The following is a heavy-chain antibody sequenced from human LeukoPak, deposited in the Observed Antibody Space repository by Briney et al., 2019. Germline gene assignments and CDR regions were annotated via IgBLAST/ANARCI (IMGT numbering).Heavy chain of an antibody. D-gene: IGHD4-17*01. CDR1: GGSFSGYY. J-gene: IGHJ3*02. CDR2: INHSGST. V-gene: IGHV4-34*01. CDR3: ARGPLIVYLYGDYLDAFDI. Sequence: PSETLSLTCAVYGGSFSGYYWSWIRQPPGKGLEWIGEINHSGSTNYNPSLKSRVTISVDTSKNQFSLKLSSVTAADTAVYYCARGPLIVYLYGDYLDAFDIWSQGTMVTVSS.